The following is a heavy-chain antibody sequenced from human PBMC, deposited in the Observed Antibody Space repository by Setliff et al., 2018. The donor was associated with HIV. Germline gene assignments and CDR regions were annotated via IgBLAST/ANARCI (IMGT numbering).Heavy chain of an antibody. J-gene: IGHJ4*02. CDR1: GDTFRSRV. CDR2: IIPMFGTA. D-gene: IGHD1-26*01. CDR3: AREGNSGHGGQIEFDY. Sequence: GASVKVSCKASGDTFRSRVFNWVRQAPGHGPEWMGGIIPMFGTANYAQKFQGRVTITADESTSTVYMELSSLISDDTALYYGAREGNSGHGGQIEFDYWGQGTLVTVSS. V-gene: IGHV1-69*13.